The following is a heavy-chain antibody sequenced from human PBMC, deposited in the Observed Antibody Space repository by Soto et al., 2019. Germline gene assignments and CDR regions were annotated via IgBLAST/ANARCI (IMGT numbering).Heavy chain of an antibody. D-gene: IGHD3-3*01. CDR2: ISGSSGTT. Sequence: GGSLRLSCTASGFTFSNYAMTWVRQAPGTGLECVPTISGSSGTTYYADSVKGRFTISRDNSKKTLYLQMNRRRTEDTAVYYCSIDLIIRIFVVVSLFDCWDQGTLVTVSS. V-gene: IGHV3-23*01. J-gene: IGHJ4*02. CDR1: GFTFSNYA. CDR3: SIDLIIRIFVVVSLFDC.